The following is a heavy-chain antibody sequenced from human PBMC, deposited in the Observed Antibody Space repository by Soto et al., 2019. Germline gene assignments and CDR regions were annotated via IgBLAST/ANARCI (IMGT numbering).Heavy chain of an antibody. CDR3: VRYNWNEPEPSEV. Sequence: SVKVSCKTSGYMFSSYYIHWVRQAPGQGLEWMGNMTPSCGTTTYAQKFQGRVTMTRDTSTTSGYMWLSSLRAEDTAVYFCVRYNWNEPEPSEVWGQGTRVTVSS. D-gene: IGHD1-20*01. CDR1: GYMFSSYY. J-gene: IGHJ3*01. V-gene: IGHV1-46*01. CDR2: MTPSCGTT.